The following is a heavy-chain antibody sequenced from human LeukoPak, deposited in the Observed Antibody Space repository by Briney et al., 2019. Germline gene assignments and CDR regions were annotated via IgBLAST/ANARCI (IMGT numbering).Heavy chain of an antibody. CDR2: IYYSGST. V-gene: IGHV4-30-4*08. Sequence: SETLSLTCTLSGGSISSGDYYWSWIRQPPGKGLEWIGYIYYSGSTYYNPSLKSRVTISVDTSKNQFSLKLSSVPAADTAVYYCARGYSSSWTNYYYYYMDVWGKGTTVTVSS. D-gene: IGHD6-13*01. J-gene: IGHJ6*03. CDR3: ARGYSSSWTNYYYYYMDV. CDR1: GGSISSGDYY.